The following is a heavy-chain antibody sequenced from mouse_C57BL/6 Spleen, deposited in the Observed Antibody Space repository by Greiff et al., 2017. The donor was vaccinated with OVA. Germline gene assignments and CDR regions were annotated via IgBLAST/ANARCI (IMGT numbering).Heavy chain of an antibody. CDR1: GYTFTSYW. Sequence: QVQLQQPGAELVRPGSSVKLSCKASGYTFTSYWMDWVKQRPGQGLEWIGNIYPSDSETHYNQKFKDKATLTVDKSSSTAYMQLSSLTSEDSAVYYCAKNYGQLGCYLDYWGQGTTLTVSS. CDR2: IYPSDSET. D-gene: IGHD1-1*02. V-gene: IGHV1-61*01. J-gene: IGHJ2*01. CDR3: AKNYGQLGCYLDY.